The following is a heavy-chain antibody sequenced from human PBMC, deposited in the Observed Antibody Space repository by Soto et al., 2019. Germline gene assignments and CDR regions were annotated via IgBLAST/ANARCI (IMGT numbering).Heavy chain of an antibody. D-gene: IGHD3-16*01. Sequence: GGSLGLSRAAPGFNVRTKSLSWVRQAPGKGLEWVSVIYSGGSTFYADSVRGRFTISRDNSKNTVNLQMNSLRAEDTAVYYCARDPWAADYWGQGTLVTVSS. V-gene: IGHV3-66*01. CDR3: ARDPWAADY. J-gene: IGHJ4*02. CDR1: GFNVRTKS. CDR2: IYSGGST.